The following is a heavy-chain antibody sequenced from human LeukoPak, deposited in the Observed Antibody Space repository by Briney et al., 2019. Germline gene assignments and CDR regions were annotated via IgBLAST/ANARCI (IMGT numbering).Heavy chain of an antibody. CDR1: GFTFSDYY. D-gene: IGHD3-16*01. Sequence: GGSLRLSCAASGFTFSDYYMSWIRRVPGKGLEWVSYITSSGDTIYYADSVKGRFTISRDIPENSVYLQMNSLRAEDTAVYYCAREGGNGGEGYFDYWGQGTLVTVSS. J-gene: IGHJ4*02. V-gene: IGHV3-11*01. CDR2: ITSSGDTI. CDR3: AREGGNGGEGYFDY.